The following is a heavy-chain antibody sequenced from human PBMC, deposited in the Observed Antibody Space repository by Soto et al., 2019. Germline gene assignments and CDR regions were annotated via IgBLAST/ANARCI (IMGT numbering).Heavy chain of an antibody. CDR1: GFTFSSYA. D-gene: IGHD3-10*01. CDR2: ISGSGGST. Sequence: GGSLRLSCAASGFTFSSYAMSWVRQAPGKGLEWVSAISGSGGSTYYADSVKGRFTISRDNSKNTLYLQMDSLRAEDTAVYYCAKGEVRGIIPSYFDYWGLGTLVTVSS. CDR3: AKGEVRGIIPSYFDY. V-gene: IGHV3-23*01. J-gene: IGHJ4*02.